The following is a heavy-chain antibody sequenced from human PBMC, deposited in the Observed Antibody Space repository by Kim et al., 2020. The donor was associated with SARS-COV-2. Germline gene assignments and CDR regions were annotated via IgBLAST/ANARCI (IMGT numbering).Heavy chain of an antibody. J-gene: IGHJ3*01. D-gene: IGHD3-10*01. CDR1: GGSITSIGNY. CDR2: IYYSGST. V-gene: IGHV4-31*03. CDR3: ARNARRYYGTLDAF. Sequence: SETLSLTCTVSGGSITSIGNYWSWLRQHPGKGPEWIGYIYYSGSTAYNPSLKSRVTISLDTSKNQLSLNLRSVTAADTAIYYCARNARRYYGTLDAF.